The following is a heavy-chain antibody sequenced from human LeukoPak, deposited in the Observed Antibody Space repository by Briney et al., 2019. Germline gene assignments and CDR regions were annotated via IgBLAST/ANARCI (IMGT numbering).Heavy chain of an antibody. Sequence: GGSLRLSCAASGFTFSNYWMHWVRQAPGKGLVWVSRINSDGSSTSYADSVKGRFTVSRDNAKNTLFLQMNSLRADDTAVYYCAKGHSDYGTGFDLWGQGTLVIVSS. V-gene: IGHV3-74*01. J-gene: IGHJ4*02. CDR2: INSDGSST. D-gene: IGHD4-17*01. CDR3: AKGHSDYGTGFDL. CDR1: GFTFSNYW.